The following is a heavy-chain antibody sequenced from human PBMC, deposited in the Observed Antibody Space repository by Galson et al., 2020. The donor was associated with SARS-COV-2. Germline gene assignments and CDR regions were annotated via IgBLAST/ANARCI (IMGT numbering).Heavy chain of an antibody. CDR2: TRNKANSYTT. Sequence: GESLKISCAASGFTFSDHYMDWVRQAPGKGLEWVGRTRNKANSYTTEYAASVKGRFTISRDDSKNSLYLQMNSLKTEDTAVYYCARAATSMAGVVNTYYYYMDVWGKGTTVTVSS. V-gene: IGHV3-72*01. J-gene: IGHJ6*03. CDR3: ARAATSMAGVVNTYYYYMDV. CDR1: GFTFSDHY. D-gene: IGHD3-3*01.